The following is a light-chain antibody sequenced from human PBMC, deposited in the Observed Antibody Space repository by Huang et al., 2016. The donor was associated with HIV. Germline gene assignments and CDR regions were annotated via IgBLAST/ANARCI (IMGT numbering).Light chain of an antibody. J-gene: IGKJ1*01. CDR3: QQYYSSPQT. CDR2: WPA. V-gene: IGKV4-1*01. Sequence: DIIMTQSPDSLAVSLGERATLNCRSSQSVYSSSTSKDYMAWFQQKPGQPPRLPLFWPATREAVVPDRFSGSGSGTHFTLTIANVEAEDAAIYYCQQYYSSPQTFGQGTRVEVK. CDR1: QSVYSSSTSKDY.